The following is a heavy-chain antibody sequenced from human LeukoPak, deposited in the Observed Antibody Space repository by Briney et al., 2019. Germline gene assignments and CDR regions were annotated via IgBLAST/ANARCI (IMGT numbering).Heavy chain of an antibody. CDR3: ARRDLVATIFY. V-gene: IGHV4-59*01. Sequence: SETLSLTCTVSGGSISSYYWSWIRQPPGKGLEWIGYIYYSGSTNYNPSLKSRVTISVDTSKNQFSLKLSSVTAADTAVYYCARRDLVATIFYWGQGTLVTVSS. D-gene: IGHD5-12*01. CDR1: GGSISSYY. CDR2: IYYSGST. J-gene: IGHJ4*02.